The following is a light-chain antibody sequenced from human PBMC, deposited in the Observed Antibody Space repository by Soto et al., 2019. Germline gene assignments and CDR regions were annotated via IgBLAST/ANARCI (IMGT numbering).Light chain of an antibody. CDR1: QNINNW. V-gene: IGKV1-5*01. J-gene: IGKJ1*01. Sequence: IQMTQSPSTLSASIGDRVTITCRASQNINNWIAWYQQKPGKAPKFLIYDASTLESGVPSRFSGSGFGTEFSLTISSLQPDDFGSYYCQHMRKFGQGTKVDIK. CDR2: DAS. CDR3: QHMRK.